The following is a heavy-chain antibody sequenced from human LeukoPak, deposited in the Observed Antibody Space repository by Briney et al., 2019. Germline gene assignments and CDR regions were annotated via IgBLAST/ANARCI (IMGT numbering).Heavy chain of an antibody. CDR3: ARRTGTTYYYGMDV. CDR1: GYTFTSYG. D-gene: IGHD1-1*01. J-gene: IGHJ6*02. V-gene: IGHV1-18*01. CDR2: ISAYNGNT. Sequence: GASVKVSWKSSGYTFTSYGISWVRQAPGQGLEWMGWISAYNGNTNYAQKLQGRVTMTTDTSTSTAYMELRSLRSDDTAVYYCARRTGTTYYYGMDVWGQGTTVTVSS.